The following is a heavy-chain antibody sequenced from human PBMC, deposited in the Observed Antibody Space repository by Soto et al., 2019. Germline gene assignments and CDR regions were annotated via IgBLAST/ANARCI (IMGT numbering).Heavy chain of an antibody. CDR3: ARQGGKTGMNWFDP. V-gene: IGHV4-39*01. D-gene: IGHD1-1*01. CDR2: IYYSGST. J-gene: IGHJ5*02. CDR1: GGSISSSSYY. Sequence: SETLSLTCTVSGGSISSSSYYWGWIRQPPGKGLEWIGSIYYSGSTYYNPSLKSRVTISVDTSKNQFSLKLSSVTAADTAVYYCARQGGKTGMNWFDPWGQGTLVTVSS.